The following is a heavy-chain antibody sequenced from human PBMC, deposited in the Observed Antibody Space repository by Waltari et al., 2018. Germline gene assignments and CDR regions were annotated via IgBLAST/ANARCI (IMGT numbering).Heavy chain of an antibody. CDR1: GFSVSSNY. CDR3: ARDVEDDGSGYSD. Sequence: EVQLVESGGGLYQPGVSVRLPCAASGFSVSSNYMFWVRQAPGRGLELVSVMFSSGRTYYADSVKGRFTISRDNSMNTVYLQMHSLRAEDTAMYYCARDVEDDGSGYSDWGQGTLVTVSS. CDR2: MFSSGRT. D-gene: IGHD3-22*01. J-gene: IGHJ4*02. V-gene: IGHV3-53*01.